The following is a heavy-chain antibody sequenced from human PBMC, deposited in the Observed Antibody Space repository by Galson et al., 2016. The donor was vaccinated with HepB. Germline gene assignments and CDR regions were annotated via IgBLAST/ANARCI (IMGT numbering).Heavy chain of an antibody. D-gene: IGHD3-16*01. CDR1: GFNFDDFA. J-gene: IGHJ2*01. V-gene: IGHV3-9*01. Sequence: SLRLSCAASGFNFDDFAMHWVRQAPGMGLEWVSGISWNSGDIDYVDSVKGRFTISRDNAKRSLFLQMNSLRPEVTALYFCTSGGLRGGVPLNYYFERWGRGTQVTVSS. CDR2: ISWNSGDI. CDR3: TSGGLRGGVPLNYYFER.